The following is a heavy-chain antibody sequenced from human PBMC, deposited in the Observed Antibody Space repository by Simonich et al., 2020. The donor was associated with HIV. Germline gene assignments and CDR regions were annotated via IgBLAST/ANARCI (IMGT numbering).Heavy chain of an antibody. CDR3: AHSPGGGSGSYYNYFDY. D-gene: IGHD3-10*01. CDR2: SYWDDDK. J-gene: IGHJ4*02. Sequence: QITLKESGPTLVRPTQTLTLTCTFSGFSLSTSEVGVGWIPQPPGKALEGLALSYWDDDKRYSPSPKRRLTITKDTSKHQAVLTMTNMDPVDTAPYYCAHSPGGGSGSYYNYFDYWGQGTLVTVSS. V-gene: IGHV2-5*02. CDR1: GFSLSTSEVG.